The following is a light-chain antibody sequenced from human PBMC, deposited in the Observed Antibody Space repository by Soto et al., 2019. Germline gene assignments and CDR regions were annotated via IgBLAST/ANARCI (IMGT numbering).Light chain of an antibody. CDR3: SSSGGSATYD. V-gene: IGLV2-23*02. CDR1: SSNVGSYKL. Sequence: QAVLTQPASVPGSPGQSITISCTGTSSNVGSYKLVSWYQQHPGKAPKLMIFEVNKRPSGVSNSFSGSKSGNTASLTISGLKVEDEADYYGSSSGGSATYDCRNATKVIVL. CDR2: EVN. J-gene: IGLJ1*01.